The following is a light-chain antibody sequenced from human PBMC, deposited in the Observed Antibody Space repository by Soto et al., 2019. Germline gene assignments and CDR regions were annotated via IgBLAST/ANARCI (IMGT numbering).Light chain of an antibody. CDR2: GAS. CDR3: QQYGSSPRT. J-gene: IGKJ1*01. Sequence: EILMTQSPATLSVSPGEIATLSCRPSQTVRNNYLAWYQQRPGQAPRLLIYGASSRATGIPDRFSGSGSGTDFTLTISRLEPEDFAVYYCQQYGSSPRTFGQGTKVDIK. V-gene: IGKV3-20*01. CDR1: QTVRNNY.